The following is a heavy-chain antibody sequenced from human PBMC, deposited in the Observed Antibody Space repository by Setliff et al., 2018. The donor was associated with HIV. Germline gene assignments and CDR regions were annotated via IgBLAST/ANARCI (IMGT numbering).Heavy chain of an antibody. CDR3: SVGHYRSSSG. Sequence: PGGSLRLSCAASGFTFSSYWMHWVRQAPGKGLMWVSRISSDGSDKYYVDSVKGRFIISRDDAKNSLFLQMNSLRAEDTAIYFCSVGHYRSSSGWGQGTLVTVSS. D-gene: IGHD6-6*01. J-gene: IGHJ4*02. V-gene: IGHV3-74*01. CDR1: GFTFSSYW. CDR2: ISSDGSDK.